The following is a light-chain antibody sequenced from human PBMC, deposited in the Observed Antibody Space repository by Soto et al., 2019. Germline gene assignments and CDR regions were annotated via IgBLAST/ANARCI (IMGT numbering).Light chain of an antibody. V-gene: IGLV2-14*01. J-gene: IGLJ1*01. CDR2: DVS. Sequence: QSALTQPASVSGSPGQSITISCTGTSSDVGGYNYFSWYQQHPGNAPNLMIYDVSKRPSVVSNRSAGSTSGNTASLTISGLPADDEADYYGGWYTSRSTLVFGAGTKLTVL. CDR3: GWYTSRSTLV. CDR1: SSDVGGYNY.